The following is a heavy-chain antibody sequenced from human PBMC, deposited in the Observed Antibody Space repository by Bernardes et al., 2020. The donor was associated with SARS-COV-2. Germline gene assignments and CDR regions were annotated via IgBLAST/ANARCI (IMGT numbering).Heavy chain of an antibody. CDR3: ARDGAAAGYFDY. D-gene: IGHD6-13*01. Sequence: GGPLRLSCAASGFTFNAHTMHWVRQAPGKGLEWVALIWYDGSNKYYRDSVKGRFTISRDNSKNTLYLQMSSLRVEDTAVYYCARDGAAAGYFDYWGQGTLVTVSA. CDR2: IWYDGSNK. J-gene: IGHJ4*02. CDR1: GFTFNAHT. V-gene: IGHV3-33*01.